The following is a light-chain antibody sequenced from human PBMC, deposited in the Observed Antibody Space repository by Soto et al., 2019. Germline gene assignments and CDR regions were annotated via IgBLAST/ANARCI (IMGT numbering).Light chain of an antibody. CDR2: DVS. J-gene: IGLJ1*01. CDR1: SSDVGGYNY. V-gene: IGLV2-8*01. CDR3: SSYAGSNNLGV. Sequence: QSVLTQPPSASGSPGQSVTISCTGTSSDVGGYNYVSWYQQHPGKAPKLMISDVSKRPSGVPDRFSGSKSGNTASLTVSGLQAEDEDAYYCSSYAGSNNLGVFGTGTKLTVL.